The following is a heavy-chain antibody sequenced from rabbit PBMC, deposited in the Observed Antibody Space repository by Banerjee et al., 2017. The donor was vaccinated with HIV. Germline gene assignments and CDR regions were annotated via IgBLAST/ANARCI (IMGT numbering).Heavy chain of an antibody. CDR1: GFSCYSKCV. J-gene: IGHJ4*01. D-gene: IGHD8-1*01. Sequence: QEQLVESGGGLVKPEGSLTLTCTASGFSCYSKCVMCWVRQAPGKGLEWIGYIDPVFGITYYANWVNGRFSISRENAQNTVFLQMTSLTAADTATYFCARDGSGGSYFALWGQGTLVTVS. CDR3: ARDGSGGSYFAL. CDR2: IDPVFGIT. V-gene: IGHV1S47*01.